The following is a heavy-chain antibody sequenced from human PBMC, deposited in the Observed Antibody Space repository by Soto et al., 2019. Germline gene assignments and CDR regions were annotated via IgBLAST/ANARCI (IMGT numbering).Heavy chain of an antibody. CDR2: ISYGGST. J-gene: IGHJ4*02. CDR3: ARHRRETGTCAQPLDY. Sequence: SETLSLTCTVSCGSISSSSYYWGWVRQPPGKGLEWIGAISYGGSTYHNPSLRSRVTISVDTSKSQFSLDLTCVTAADTAVYYCARHRRETGTCAQPLDYWGQGTLVTVSS. V-gene: IGHV4-39*01. CDR1: CGSISSSSYY. D-gene: IGHD1-1*01.